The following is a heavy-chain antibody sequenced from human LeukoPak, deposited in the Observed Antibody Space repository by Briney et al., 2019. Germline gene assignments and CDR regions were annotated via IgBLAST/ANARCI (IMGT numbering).Heavy chain of an antibody. CDR3: ARVGSVGGDAFDI. V-gene: IGHV3-11*01. J-gene: IGHJ3*02. Sequence: GGSLRLSCVASGFTFSDYYMSWIRQAPGKGLEWLSYISKGGSTISNADSVKGRFTISRDNAKNSLYLQMNSLRVEDTAIYYCARVGSVGGDAFDIWGQGTMVTVAS. D-gene: IGHD5/OR15-5a*01. CDR2: ISKGGSTI. CDR1: GFTFSDYY.